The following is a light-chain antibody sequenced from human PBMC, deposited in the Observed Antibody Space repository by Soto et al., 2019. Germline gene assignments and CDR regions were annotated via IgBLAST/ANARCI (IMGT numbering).Light chain of an antibody. CDR3: QQYENYWT. J-gene: IGKJ1*01. Sequence: DIQMTQSPSTLSASVGARVTITCRASQSVSSWLAWYQQKPGKAPKLLIYDASNLESGVPSRFSGSGSGTEFTLTISNLQPDDFATYYCQQYENYWTFGQGTKVDI. CDR1: QSVSSW. CDR2: DAS. V-gene: IGKV1-5*01.